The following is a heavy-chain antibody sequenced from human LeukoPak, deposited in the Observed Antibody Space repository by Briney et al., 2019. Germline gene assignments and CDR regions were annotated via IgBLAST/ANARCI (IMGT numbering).Heavy chain of an antibody. CDR3: AREEVGYCSSTSCYGVGYYYYGMDV. D-gene: IGHD2-2*01. CDR1: GFTFSSYW. V-gene: IGHV3-74*01. Sequence: GGSLRLSCAASGFTFSSYWMHWVRQAPGKGLVWVSRISSDGSSTSYADSVKGRFTISRDNAKNTLYLQMNSLRAEDTAVYYGAREEVGYCSSTSCYGVGYYYYGMDVWGQGTTVTVSS. CDR2: ISSDGSST. J-gene: IGHJ6*02.